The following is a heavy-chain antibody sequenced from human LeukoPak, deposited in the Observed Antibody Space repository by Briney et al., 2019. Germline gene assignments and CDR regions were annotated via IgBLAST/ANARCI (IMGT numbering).Heavy chain of an antibody. CDR3: ARELLGYCSSTSCYSKGWFDP. J-gene: IGHJ5*02. Sequence: SQTLSLTCPVSGGSISSYYWSWIRQPPGKGLEWIGYIYYSGSTNYNPSLKCRVTISVDTSKNQFSLKLSSVTAADTAVYYWARELLGYCSSTSCYSKGWFDPWGQGTLVTVSS. CDR2: IYYSGST. V-gene: IGHV4-59*01. CDR1: GGSISSYY. D-gene: IGHD2-2*01.